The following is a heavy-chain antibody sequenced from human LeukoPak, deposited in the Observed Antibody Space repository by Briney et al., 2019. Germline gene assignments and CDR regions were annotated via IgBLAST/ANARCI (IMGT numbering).Heavy chain of an antibody. J-gene: IGHJ6*03. CDR2: IIPIFGTA. CDR3: ARGLRYRNQHYMDV. D-gene: IGHD3-16*02. CDR1: GGTFSSYA. Sequence: GASVKVSCKASGGTFSSYAISWVRQAPGQGLEWMGGIIPIFGTANYAQKFQGRVTITADESTSTAYMELSSLRSEDTAVYYCARGLRYRNQHYMDVWGKGTTVTVSS. V-gene: IGHV1-69*13.